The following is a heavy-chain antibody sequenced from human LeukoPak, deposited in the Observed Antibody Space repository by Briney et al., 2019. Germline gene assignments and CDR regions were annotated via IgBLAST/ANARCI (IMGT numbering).Heavy chain of an antibody. Sequence: GGSLRLSCAASRFTFSSYGMHWVRQAPGKGLEWVAVIWYDGSNKYYADSVKGRFTISRDNSKNTLYLQMNSLRAEDTAVYYCARGTDYYDSSGYIGDFDYWGQGTLVTVSS. D-gene: IGHD3-22*01. CDR3: ARGTDYYDSSGYIGDFDY. J-gene: IGHJ4*02. V-gene: IGHV3-33*01. CDR1: RFTFSSYG. CDR2: IWYDGSNK.